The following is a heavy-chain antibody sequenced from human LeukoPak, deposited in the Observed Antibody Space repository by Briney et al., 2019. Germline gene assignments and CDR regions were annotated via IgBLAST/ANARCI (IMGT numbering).Heavy chain of an antibody. J-gene: IGHJ4*02. Sequence: GGSLRLSCAASGFTFSSYSMNWVRQAPGKGLEWVSGINWDDGGIVYAQSVRGRFTISRDNAKNTMYLQMNSLRPEDTALYYCARDDHNVLTDNFDHWGQGTLVTVSS. CDR3: ARDDHNVLTDNFDH. CDR2: INWDDGGI. CDR1: GFTFSSYS. V-gene: IGHV3-9*01. D-gene: IGHD3-9*01.